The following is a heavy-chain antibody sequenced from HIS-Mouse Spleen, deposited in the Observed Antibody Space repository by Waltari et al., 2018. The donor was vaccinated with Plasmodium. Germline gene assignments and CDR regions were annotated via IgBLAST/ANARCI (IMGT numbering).Heavy chain of an antibody. CDR1: GFTFSSDW. J-gene: IGHJ2*01. V-gene: IGHV3-7*01. D-gene: IGHD6-13*01. CDR3: ASSWYWYFDL. Sequence: EVQLVESGGGLVKPGGSLRLSCAASGFTFSSDWMSCVRQAPGKGLEWVANIKQDGGEKYYVDSVKGRFTISRDNAKNSLYLQMNSLRAEDTAVYYCASSWYWYFDLWGRGTLVTVSS. CDR2: IKQDGGEK.